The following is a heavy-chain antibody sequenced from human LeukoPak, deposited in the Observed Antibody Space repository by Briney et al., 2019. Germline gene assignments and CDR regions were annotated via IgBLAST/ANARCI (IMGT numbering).Heavy chain of an antibody. Sequence: SVKVSCKASGGTFSSYAISWVRQAPGQGLEWMGRIIPILGIANYAQKFQGRVTITADKSTSTAYMELSSLRSEDTAVYYCADDYDLSNSGGHYYYGMDVWGQGITVTVSS. CDR3: ADDYDLSNSGGHYYYGMDV. CDR2: IIPILGIA. CDR1: GGTFSSYA. J-gene: IGHJ6*02. D-gene: IGHD4-23*01. V-gene: IGHV1-69*04.